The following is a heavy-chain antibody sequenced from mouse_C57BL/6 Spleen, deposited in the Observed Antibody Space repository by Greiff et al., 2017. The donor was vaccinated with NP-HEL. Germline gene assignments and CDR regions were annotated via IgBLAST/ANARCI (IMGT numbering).Heavy chain of an antibody. Sequence: EVQRVESGGDLVKPGGSLKLSCAASGFTFSSYGMSWVRQTPDKRLEWVATISSGGSYTYYPDSVKGRFTISRDNAKNTLYLQMSSLKSEDTAMYYCARQQDYAMDYWGQGTSVTVSS. CDR2: ISSGGSYT. J-gene: IGHJ4*01. CDR1: GFTFSSYG. V-gene: IGHV5-6*01. CDR3: ARQQDYAMDY.